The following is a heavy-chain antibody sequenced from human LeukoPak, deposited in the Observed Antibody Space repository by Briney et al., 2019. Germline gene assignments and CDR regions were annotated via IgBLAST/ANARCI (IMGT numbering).Heavy chain of an antibody. Sequence: ASVKVSCKASGFTFSSYYMHWVRQAPGQGLEWMGMINPSGGSTSYAQEFQGRLTMTRDTSTSTVYMELSSLRSEDTAVYYCARGRSWIAVGIDYWGQGTLVTVSS. D-gene: IGHD6-19*01. J-gene: IGHJ4*02. V-gene: IGHV1-46*01. CDR2: INPSGGST. CDR1: GFTFSSYY. CDR3: ARGRSWIAVGIDY.